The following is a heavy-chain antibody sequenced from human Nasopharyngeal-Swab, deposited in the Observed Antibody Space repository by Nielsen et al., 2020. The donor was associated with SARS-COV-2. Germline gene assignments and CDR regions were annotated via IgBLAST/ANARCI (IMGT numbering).Heavy chain of an antibody. CDR3: ARAEQLSLV. CDR1: GYTFTGYY. J-gene: IGHJ4*02. Sequence: ASVKVSCKASGYTFTGYYMHWVRQAPGQGLEWMGRINPNSGNTGYAQKFQGRVTMTRNTSISTAYMELSSLRSEDTAVYYCARAEQLSLVWGQGTLATVSS. CDR2: INPNSGNT. D-gene: IGHD6-13*01. V-gene: IGHV1-8*02.